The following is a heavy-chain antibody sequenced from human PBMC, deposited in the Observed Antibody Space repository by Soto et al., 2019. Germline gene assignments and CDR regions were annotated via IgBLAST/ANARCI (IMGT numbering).Heavy chain of an antibody. Sequence: QLQLQESGPGLVKPSETLSLTCTVSGGSISSSSYYWGWIRQPPGKGLEWSGSIFYSGTAYYNPSLKSRVPISVDTSKNHFSLKLSSVTAADTAVYYGARHVAVRRGGENWFDPWGQGTLVTVSS. J-gene: IGHJ5*02. CDR3: ARHVAVRRGGENWFDP. CDR1: GGSISSSSYY. D-gene: IGHD6-6*01. V-gene: IGHV4-39*01. CDR2: IFYSGTA.